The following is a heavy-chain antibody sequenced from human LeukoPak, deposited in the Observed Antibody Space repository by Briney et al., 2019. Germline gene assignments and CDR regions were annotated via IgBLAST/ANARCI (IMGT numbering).Heavy chain of an antibody. J-gene: IGHJ4*02. CDR3: ARHMVRGVMRGSNLDY. CDR1: GGTFSSYA. V-gene: IGHV1-69*13. CDR2: IIPIFGTA. D-gene: IGHD3-10*01. Sequence: SVKVSCKASGGTFSSYAISWVRQAPGQGLEWMGGIIPIFGTADYAQKFQGRVTITADESTSTAYMELSSLRSEDTAVYYCARHMVRGVMRGSNLDYWGQGTLVTVSS.